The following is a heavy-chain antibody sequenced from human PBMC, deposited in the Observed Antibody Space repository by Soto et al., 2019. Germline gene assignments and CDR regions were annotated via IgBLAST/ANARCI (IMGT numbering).Heavy chain of an antibody. V-gene: IGHV4-31*01. D-gene: IGHD2-8*01. J-gene: IGHJ5*02. Sequence: QVQLQESGPGLVKPSQTLSLTCTISGGSISSGGYYWSWIRQHPERGLEWIGYIHNNGATYYTPTLKSNVSISADTAKTQYFLTVYSVTAADTGVYYCAREGAVSYWFDPWGQGILVSVSS. CDR2: IHNNGAT. CDR3: AREGAVSYWFDP. CDR1: GGSISSGGYY.